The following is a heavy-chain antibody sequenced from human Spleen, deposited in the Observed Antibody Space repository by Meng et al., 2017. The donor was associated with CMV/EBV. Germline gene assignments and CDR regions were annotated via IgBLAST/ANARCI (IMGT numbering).Heavy chain of an antibody. Sequence: GESLKISCAASGFRLSDHHMDWVRQAPGKGLEWVGRTRDKANSYTTEYAASLKGRFTISRDDPKKSMSLQMNTLRTEDTAVYFCARAIFGVYYGLDVWGQGTTVTVSS. CDR2: TRDKANSYTT. CDR1: GFRLSDHH. J-gene: IGHJ6*02. V-gene: IGHV3-72*01. CDR3: ARAIFGVYYGLDV. D-gene: IGHD3-3*01.